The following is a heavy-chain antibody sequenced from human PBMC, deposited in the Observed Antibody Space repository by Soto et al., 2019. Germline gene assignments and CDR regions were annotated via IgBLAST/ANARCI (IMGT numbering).Heavy chain of an antibody. CDR2: IYYSGST. CDR1: GGSISSGGYY. J-gene: IGHJ6*02. CDR3: ARESSSSLYYYYGMDV. D-gene: IGHD6-6*01. V-gene: IGHV4-31*03. Sequence: LSLTCTVSGGSISSGGYYWSWIRQHPGKGLEWIGYIYYSGSTYYNPSLKSRVTISVDTSKNQFSLKLSSVTAADTAVYYCARESSSSLYYYYGMDVWGQGTTVTVSS.